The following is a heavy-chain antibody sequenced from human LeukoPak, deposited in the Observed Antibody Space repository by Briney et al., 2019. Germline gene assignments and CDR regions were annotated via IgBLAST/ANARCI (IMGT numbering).Heavy chain of an antibody. CDR1: GGSISSGGYY. J-gene: IGHJ6*02. D-gene: IGHD6-13*01. Sequence: PSETLSLTCGVSGGSISSGGYYWSWIRQHPGKGLEWIGYIYYSGSTYYNPSLKSRVTISVDTSKNQFSLKLSSVTAADTAVYYCARDRGSSSWYYYYYGMDVWGQGTTVTVSS. CDR2: IYYSGST. CDR3: ARDRGSSSWYYYYYGMDV. V-gene: IGHV4-31*11.